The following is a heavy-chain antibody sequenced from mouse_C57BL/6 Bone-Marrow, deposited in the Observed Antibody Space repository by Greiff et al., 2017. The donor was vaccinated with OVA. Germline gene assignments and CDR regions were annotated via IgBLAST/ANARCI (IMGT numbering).Heavy chain of an antibody. CDR2: ISYDGSN. J-gene: IGHJ1*03. CDR1: GYSITSGYY. D-gene: IGHD2-2*01. V-gene: IGHV3-6*01. CDR3: ARRGYDRYFDV. Sequence: EVKLVESGPGLVKPSQSLSLTCSVTGYSITSGYYWNWIRQFPGNKLEWMGYISYDGSNNYNPSLKNRISITRDTSKNQFFLKLNSVTTEDTATYYCARRGYDRYFDVWGTGTTVTVSS.